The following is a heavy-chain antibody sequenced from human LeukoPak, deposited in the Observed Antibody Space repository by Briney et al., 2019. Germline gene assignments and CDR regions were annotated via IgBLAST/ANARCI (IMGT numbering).Heavy chain of an antibody. CDR2: TSSDLNVK. V-gene: IGHV3-30-3*01. Sequence: GGSLGLSCAASGFTFRNYVIHWVRQAPGKGLEWVAVTSSDLNVKLYADSVKGRFTISRDNSRSTLYSQMNSLRPEDTAIYYCAREGYYGSGSPPSLYFDYWGQGTLVTVSS. CDR3: AREGYYGSGSPPSLYFDY. J-gene: IGHJ4*02. D-gene: IGHD3-10*01. CDR1: GFTFRNYV.